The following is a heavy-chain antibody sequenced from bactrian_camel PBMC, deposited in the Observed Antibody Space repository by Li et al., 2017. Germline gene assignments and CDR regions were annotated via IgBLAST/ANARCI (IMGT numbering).Heavy chain of an antibody. Sequence: VQLVESGGGSVQAGGSLRLSCVASGSMPSMNCLGWVRQAPGKEREGVAHLYSVGGDTYYADSVKGRFTISLDKANNTLHLQMDNLTPEDTVMYYCAAGRGGGFCFPQIWGQGTQVTVS. D-gene: IGHD7*01. CDR2: LYSVGGDT. CDR1: GSMPSMNC. J-gene: IGHJ4*01. CDR3: AAGRGGGFCFPQI. V-gene: IGHV3S6*01.